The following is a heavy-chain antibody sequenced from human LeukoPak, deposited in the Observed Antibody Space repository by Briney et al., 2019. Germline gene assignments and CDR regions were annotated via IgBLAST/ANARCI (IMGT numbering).Heavy chain of an antibody. CDR2: IHYSGST. D-gene: IGHD3-3*01. CDR1: GGSISSYY. J-gene: IGHJ6*03. Sequence: SETLSLTCTVSGGSISSYYWSWIRQPPGKGLEWIGYIHYSGSTNYNPSLKSRVTISVDTSKNQFSLKLSSVTAADTAVYYCAREGPGYYDFWSGYGGYYYYYMDVWGKGTTVTVSS. CDR3: AREGPGYYDFWSGYGGYYYYYMDV. V-gene: IGHV4-59*01.